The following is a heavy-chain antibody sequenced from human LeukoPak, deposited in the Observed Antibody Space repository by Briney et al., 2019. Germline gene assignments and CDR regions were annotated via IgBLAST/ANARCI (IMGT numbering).Heavy chain of an antibody. J-gene: IGHJ4*02. D-gene: IGHD3-22*01. CDR1: GGSISSYY. Sequence: SETLSLTCTVSGGSISSYYWSWLRQPAGKGLEWIGRIYTSGSTNYNPSLKSRVTMSVDTSKNQFSLKLSSVTAADTAVYYCARDKDCSGYRDYWGQGTLVTVSS. CDR3: ARDKDCSGYRDY. CDR2: IYTSGST. V-gene: IGHV4-4*07.